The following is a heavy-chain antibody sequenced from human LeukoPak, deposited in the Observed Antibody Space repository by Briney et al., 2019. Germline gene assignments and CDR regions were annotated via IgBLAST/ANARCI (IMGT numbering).Heavy chain of an antibody. Sequence: SETLSLTCTVSGGTISSYYWSWIRQPPGKGLEWIGYIYYSGSTNYNPSLKSRVTIPVDTSKNPFSLQLSSGTAADTAVYYCARLDAPDAFDIWGQGTMVTVSS. D-gene: IGHD2-2*03. CDR3: ARLDAPDAFDI. CDR1: GGTISSYY. CDR2: IYYSGST. J-gene: IGHJ3*02. V-gene: IGHV4-59*08.